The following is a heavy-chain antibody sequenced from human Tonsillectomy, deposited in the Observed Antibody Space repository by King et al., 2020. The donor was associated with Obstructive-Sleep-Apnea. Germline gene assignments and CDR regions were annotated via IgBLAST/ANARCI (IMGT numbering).Heavy chain of an antibody. CDR3: ARLYSGYDYFLGLGWYFDY. CDR2: IDYSGST. D-gene: IGHD5-12*01. Sequence: VQLQESGPGLVKPSETLSLTCTVSGGSISSYYWSCIRQPPGKGLEWIGYIDYSGSTNYNPSLKSRVTISVDTSKNQFSLNLSSVTAADTAVYYCARLYSGYDYFLGLGWYFDYWGQGTLVTVSS. J-gene: IGHJ4*02. V-gene: IGHV4-59*08. CDR1: GGSISSYY.